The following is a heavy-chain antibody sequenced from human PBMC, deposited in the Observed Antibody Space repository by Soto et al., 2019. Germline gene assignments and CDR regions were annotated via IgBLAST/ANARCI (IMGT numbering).Heavy chain of an antibody. V-gene: IGHV4-30-2*01. CDR2: IYDSGNT. J-gene: IGHJ4*02. Sequence: SETLPLTYAVSGGSIRGTTYSWSWIRQPPGKGLEWIGYIYDSGNTYYNPSLKSQFSISVDRSKNQFSLKLSSVTAADTAVYYCARGQGAAAGHSNFDYWGQGALVTVSS. CDR3: ARGQGAAAGHSNFDY. CDR1: GGSIRGTTYS. D-gene: IGHD6-13*01.